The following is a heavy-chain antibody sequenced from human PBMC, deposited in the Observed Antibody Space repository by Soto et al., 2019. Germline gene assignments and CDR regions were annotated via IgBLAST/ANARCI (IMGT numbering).Heavy chain of an antibody. V-gene: IGHV4-34*01. J-gene: IGHJ6*02. Sequence: LSLTCAVYGGSVSGYYWTWIRQPPGKGLEWIGDINHSGSTNYNSSLKSRVTISVDTSKNQLSLNLRSVTAADTAVYYCAREEVPQWFTRGYYGMDVWGQGTTVTVSS. D-gene: IGHD2-2*01. CDR2: INHSGST. CDR1: GGSVSGYY. CDR3: AREEVPQWFTRGYYGMDV.